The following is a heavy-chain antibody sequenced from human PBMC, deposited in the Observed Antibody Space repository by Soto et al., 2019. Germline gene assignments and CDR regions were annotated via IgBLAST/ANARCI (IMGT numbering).Heavy chain of an antibody. CDR1: GGTFSSYT. CDR2: IIPILGIA. CDR3: ARDNSSKGAYGFGY. Sequence: QVQLVQSGAEVKKPGSSVKVSCKASGGTFSSYTISWVRQAPGQGLEWMGRIIPILGIANYVQKLQGRVTITADKSTSTADMELSSLRSEDTAVYYCARDNSSKGAYGFGYWGQETLVTVSS. V-gene: IGHV1-69*08. D-gene: IGHD6-13*01. J-gene: IGHJ4*02.